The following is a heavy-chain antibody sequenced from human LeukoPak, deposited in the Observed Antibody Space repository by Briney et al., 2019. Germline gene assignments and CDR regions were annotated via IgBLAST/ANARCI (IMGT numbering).Heavy chain of an antibody. CDR2: ISGSGDST. Sequence: GGSLRLSCAASGVTFSSNVMNGGRQAPGKGLEWVSGISGSGDSTYFADSVKGPFTISRDNSKNTLYLQMNSLRAEDTAVYYCAEVVGTGSWGQGTLVTVSS. CDR1: GVTFSSNV. V-gene: IGHV3-23*01. CDR3: AEVVGTGS. J-gene: IGHJ5*02.